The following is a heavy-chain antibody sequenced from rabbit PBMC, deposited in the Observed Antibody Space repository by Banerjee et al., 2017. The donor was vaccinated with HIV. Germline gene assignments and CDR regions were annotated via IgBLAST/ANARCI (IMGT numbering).Heavy chain of an antibody. V-gene: IGHV1S45*01. J-gene: IGHJ4*01. CDR3: ARGDRGNYYAFNL. CDR2: IRTEGSGGI. CDR1: GFSFSSSYY. Sequence: QEQLVESGGGLVQPEGSLTLTCTASGFSFSSSYYICWVRRAPGKGLEYIACIRTEGSGGIAYASWATGRFTISKTSSTTVTLQMTSLTVADTATYFCARGDRGNYYAFNLWGPGTLVTVS. D-gene: IGHD1-1*01.